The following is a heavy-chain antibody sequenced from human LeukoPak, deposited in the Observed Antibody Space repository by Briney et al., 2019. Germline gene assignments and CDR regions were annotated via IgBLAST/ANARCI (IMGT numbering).Heavy chain of an antibody. CDR1: GGTFSSYA. Sequence: GASVKVSCKASGGTFSSYAISWVRQAPGQGLEWMGGIIPIFGTANYAQKFQGRVTITADKSTSTAYMELSSLRSEDTAVYYCATAIVVVVASTAAFDIWGQGTMVTVSS. V-gene: IGHV1-69*06. CDR3: ATAIVVVVASTAAFDI. CDR2: IIPIFGTA. D-gene: IGHD2-15*01. J-gene: IGHJ3*02.